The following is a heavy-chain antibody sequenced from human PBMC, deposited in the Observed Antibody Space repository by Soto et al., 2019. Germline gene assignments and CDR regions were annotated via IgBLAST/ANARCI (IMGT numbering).Heavy chain of an antibody. D-gene: IGHD6-13*01. V-gene: IGHV3-11*01. CDR1: GFTFSDYY. Sequence: QVQLVESGGGLVKPGGSLRLSCAASGFTFSDYYMSWIRQAPGKGLEWVSYISSSGTTIYYADSVKGRFTISRDNAKNSLYLQMNSLRADDTAVYYCAREFCSSWSRSDSFDIWGQGTMVTVSS. CDR2: ISSSGTTI. J-gene: IGHJ3*02. CDR3: AREFCSSWSRSDSFDI.